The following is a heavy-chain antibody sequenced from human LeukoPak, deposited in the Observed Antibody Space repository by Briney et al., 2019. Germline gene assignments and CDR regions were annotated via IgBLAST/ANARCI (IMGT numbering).Heavy chain of an antibody. CDR2: IYSRGST. Sequence: SETLSLTCTVSGGSISSDYGSWVRQPAGKGLEWRGRIYSRGSTIYNPSLTSRVTISVDTSKTQFSLKLSSVTAADTAVYYCARDGYYYDSSGYYCEAFDIWGQGTMVTVSS. V-gene: IGHV4-4*07. CDR1: GGSISSDY. D-gene: IGHD3-22*01. CDR3: ARDGYYYDSSGYYCEAFDI. J-gene: IGHJ3*02.